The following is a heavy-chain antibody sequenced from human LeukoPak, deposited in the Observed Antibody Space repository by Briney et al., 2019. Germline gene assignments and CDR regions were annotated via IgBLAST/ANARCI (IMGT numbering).Heavy chain of an antibody. Sequence: SETLSLTCTVSGGSISSSSYYWGWIRQPPGKGLEWIGSIYYSGSTYYNPSLKSRVTISVDTSKNQFSLKLSSVTAADTAVYYCSGARGIDYFDCWGQGTLVTVSS. V-gene: IGHV4-39*01. CDR1: GGSISSSSYY. J-gene: IGHJ4*02. D-gene: IGHD3-16*01. CDR2: IYYSGST. CDR3: SGARGIDYFDC.